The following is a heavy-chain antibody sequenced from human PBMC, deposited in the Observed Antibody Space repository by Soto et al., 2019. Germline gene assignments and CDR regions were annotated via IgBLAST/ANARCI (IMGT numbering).Heavy chain of an antibody. CDR2: IYSGGST. J-gene: IGHJ4*02. Sequence: EVQLVESGGDMVQPGGSLRLSCAASGFTVSSNYMTWVRQAPGKGLEWVSVIYSGGSTYYADSVKGRFTISRDNSKNTLSLQMNSLRAEDTAVYYCARGLGGGYFDSWGQGTLVTVSS. D-gene: IGHD3-10*01. V-gene: IGHV3-66*01. CDR3: ARGLGGGYFDS. CDR1: GFTVSSNY.